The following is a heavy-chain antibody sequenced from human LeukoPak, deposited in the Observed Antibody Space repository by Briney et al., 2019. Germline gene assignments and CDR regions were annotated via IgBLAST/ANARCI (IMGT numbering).Heavy chain of an antibody. D-gene: IGHD3-3*01. Sequence: SVKVSCKASGGTFSSYAISWVRQAPGQGLEWMGGIIPIFGTANYAQKFQGRVTITADESTSTAYMELSSLRSEDTAVYYCARVRTTIFGVVINYYYMDVWGKGTTVTVSS. CDR2: IIPIFGTA. V-gene: IGHV1-69*13. J-gene: IGHJ6*03. CDR1: GGTFSSYA. CDR3: ARVRTTIFGVVINYYYMDV.